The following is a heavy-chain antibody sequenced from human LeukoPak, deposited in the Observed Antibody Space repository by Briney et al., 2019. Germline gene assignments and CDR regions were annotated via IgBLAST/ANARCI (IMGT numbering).Heavy chain of an antibody. V-gene: IGHV3-11*04. CDR1: GFTFSDYY. D-gene: IGHD1-26*01. J-gene: IGHJ4*02. CDR2: ISSSASTV. Sequence: GGSLRLSCAASGFTFSDYYISWIRQAPGKGLEWVSYISSSASTVYYADSVKGRFSISRDNAKNSLYLQMNSLRAEDTAVYYCARDRVVGATDFDYWGQGTLVTVSS. CDR3: ARDRVVGATDFDY.